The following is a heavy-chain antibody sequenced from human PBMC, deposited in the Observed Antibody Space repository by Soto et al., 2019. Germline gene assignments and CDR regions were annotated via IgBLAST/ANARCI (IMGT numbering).Heavy chain of an antibody. J-gene: IGHJ3*02. D-gene: IGHD3-10*01. Sequence: PGGSLRLSCAASGFTFSSYSMNWVRQAPGKGLEWVSSISSSSSYIYYADSVKGRFTISRDNAKNSLYLQMNSLRAEDTAVYYCARDDEGSGDAFDIWGQGTMVTVSS. CDR2: ISSSSSYI. V-gene: IGHV3-21*01. CDR3: ARDDEGSGDAFDI. CDR1: GFTFSSYS.